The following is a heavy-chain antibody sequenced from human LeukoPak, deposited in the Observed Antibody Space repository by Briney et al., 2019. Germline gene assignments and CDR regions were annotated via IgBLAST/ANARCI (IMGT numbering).Heavy chain of an antibody. J-gene: IGHJ5*02. CDR3: ARDGRRLMTRRLANWFDP. CDR2: IYYSGST. D-gene: IGHD3-16*01. CDR1: GGSISSGDYY. V-gene: IGHV4-30-4*08. Sequence: SETLSLTCTVSGGSISSGDYYWSWIRQPPGKGLEWIGYIYYSGSTYYNPSLKSRVSISVDTSKNQFSLKLSSVTAADTAVYYCARDGRRLMTRRLANWFDPWGQGTLVTVSS.